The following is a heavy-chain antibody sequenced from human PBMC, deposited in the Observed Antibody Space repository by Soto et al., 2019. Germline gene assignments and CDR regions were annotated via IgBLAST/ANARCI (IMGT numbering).Heavy chain of an antibody. CDR3: AKGGEGSCSQSSCLYFSDW. V-gene: IGHV3-23*01. D-gene: IGHD2-15*01. CDR1: GFTFSTYA. J-gene: IGHJ4*01. Sequence: EVQLLDSGGGLVQPGGSLRLSCAASGFTFSTYAMSWVRQAPGKGLEWVSTISGGGDSSYYATSVKGWFTSARDNSRNTLDLHMNSLRVEDTAVYYCAKGGEGSCSQSSCLYFSDWWGHGTLVTVSS. CDR2: ISGGGDSS.